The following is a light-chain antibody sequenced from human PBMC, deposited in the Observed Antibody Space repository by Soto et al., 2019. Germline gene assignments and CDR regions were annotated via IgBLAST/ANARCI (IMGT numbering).Light chain of an antibody. CDR3: QSYDSSLSGSNWV. V-gene: IGLV1-40*01. CDR2: ANT. Sequence: QSVLTQPPSVSGAPGQRVTISCTGSSSNIGAGYDVHWYQQLPGTAPKLLIYANTNRPSGVPDRFSGSKSGTSASLAITGLQAEDEAYYYCQSYDSSLSGSNWVFGGGTQLAVL. CDR1: SSNIGAGYD. J-gene: IGLJ3*02.